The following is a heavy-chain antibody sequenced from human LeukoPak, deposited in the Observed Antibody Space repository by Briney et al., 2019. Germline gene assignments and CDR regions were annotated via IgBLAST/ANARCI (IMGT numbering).Heavy chain of an antibody. Sequence: SETLSLTCTVSGGPISSYYWSWIRQPPGKGLEWIGYIYYSGSTNYNPSLKSRVTISVDTSKNQFSLKLSSVTAADTAVYYCARTHGSGTEYSWFDPWGQGTLVTVSS. CDR2: IYYSGST. D-gene: IGHD3-10*01. CDR1: GGPISSYY. V-gene: IGHV4-59*01. CDR3: ARTHGSGTEYSWFDP. J-gene: IGHJ5*02.